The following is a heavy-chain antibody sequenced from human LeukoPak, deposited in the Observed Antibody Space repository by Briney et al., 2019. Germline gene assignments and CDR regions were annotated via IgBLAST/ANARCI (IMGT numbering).Heavy chain of an antibody. CDR3: ARDRTDLFTGYFDS. Sequence: SETLSLTCTVSGGSINSYYWSWIRQPPGKGLEWIGHTSYSGTTNYSPSLRSRVTIFVDTSKNQFSLRLTSVTAADTAVYYCARDRTDLFTGYFDSWGQGTLVPVSS. CDR1: GGSINSYY. D-gene: IGHD3-9*01. V-gene: IGHV4-59*01. J-gene: IGHJ4*02. CDR2: TSYSGTT.